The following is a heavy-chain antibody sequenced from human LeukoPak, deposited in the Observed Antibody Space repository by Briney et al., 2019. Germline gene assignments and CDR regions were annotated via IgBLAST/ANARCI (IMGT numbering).Heavy chain of an antibody. J-gene: IGHJ5*02. CDR1: GGSISSYY. V-gene: IGHV4-4*07. CDR3: ARDRRGGAWTNRFDP. CDR2: IYTSGST. D-gene: IGHD1-1*01. Sequence: SETLSLTCTVSGGSISSYYWSWIRQPAGKGLEWIGRIYTSGSTNYNPSLKSRLDMSIDTSKNQFFLKLSSVTAADTAVYFCARDRRGGAWTNRFDPWGQGTLVTVSS.